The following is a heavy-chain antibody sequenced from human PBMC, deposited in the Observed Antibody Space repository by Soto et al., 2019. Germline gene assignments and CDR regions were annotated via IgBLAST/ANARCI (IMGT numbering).Heavy chain of an antibody. J-gene: IGHJ4*02. V-gene: IGHV4-59*01. CDR1: GGSISSYY. CDR2: IYYSGST. CDR3: ARSSIAARAHDY. Sequence: SETLSLTCTVSGGSISSYYWSWIRQPPGKGLEWIGYIYYSGSTNYNPSLKSRVTISVDTSKNQFSLKPSSVTAADTAVYYCARSSIAARAHDYWGQGTLVTVSS. D-gene: IGHD6-6*01.